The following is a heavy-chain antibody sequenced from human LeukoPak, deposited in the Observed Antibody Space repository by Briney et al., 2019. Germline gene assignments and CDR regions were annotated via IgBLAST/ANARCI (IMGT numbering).Heavy chain of an antibody. D-gene: IGHD1-26*01. J-gene: IGHJ4*02. Sequence: GGSLILSCAASGFTFRRFWMHWVRQAPGKGLVWVSRINTDGSNTIYADSVKGRFTISRDNAKNTLYLQMNSLRAEDTAVYYCARDQSIAGPTTADYWGQGTLVTVSS. CDR2: INTDGSNT. CDR3: ARDQSIAGPTTADY. CDR1: GFTFRRFW. V-gene: IGHV3-74*01.